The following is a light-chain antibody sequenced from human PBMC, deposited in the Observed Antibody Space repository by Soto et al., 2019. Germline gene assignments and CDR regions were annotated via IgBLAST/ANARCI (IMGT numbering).Light chain of an antibody. CDR2: DDN. Sequence: SYALTQPPSVSVAPGQTARISCGGNDIASKSVHWSQQKPGQAPVLVVYDDNDRPSAIPDRFSGSTSGNTATLTISWVEDGDEADYYCQVWDFSSDHLYVFGTGTKVTVL. CDR1: DIASKS. V-gene: IGLV3-21*02. CDR3: QVWDFSSDHLYV. J-gene: IGLJ1*01.